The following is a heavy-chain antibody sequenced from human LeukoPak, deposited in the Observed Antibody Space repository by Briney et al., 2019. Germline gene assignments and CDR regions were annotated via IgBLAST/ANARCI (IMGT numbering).Heavy chain of an antibody. V-gene: IGHV4-39*07. Sequence: EPSETLSLTCTVSGGSISSNLYYWTWLRQPPGKGLEWIGNIYYSGVTYYNPSLKSRVTISVDTSKNQFSLKLSSVTAADTAVYYCARGLRFGSGSKNWFDPWGQGTLVTVSS. CDR3: ARGLRFGSGSKNWFDP. CDR2: IYYSGVT. CDR1: GGSISSNLYY. J-gene: IGHJ5*02. D-gene: IGHD3-10*01.